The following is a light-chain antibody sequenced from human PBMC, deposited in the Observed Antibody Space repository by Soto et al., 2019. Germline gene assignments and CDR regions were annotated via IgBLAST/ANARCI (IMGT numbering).Light chain of an antibody. CDR3: QQYNYWPYT. CDR1: QSVSSN. V-gene: IGKV3-15*01. Sequence: EIVMTQSPATLSVSPGERATLSCSASQSVSSNLAWYQQKPGQAPRLLISGASTRATGIQARFSGSGSGTEFTLTISSLQSEDFAVYYCQQYNYWPYTFGQGTKLEIK. CDR2: GAS. J-gene: IGKJ2*01.